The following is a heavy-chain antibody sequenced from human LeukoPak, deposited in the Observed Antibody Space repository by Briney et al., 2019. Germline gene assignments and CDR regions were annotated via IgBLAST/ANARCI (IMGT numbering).Heavy chain of an antibody. CDR2: IIPIFGTA. Sequence: SVKVSCKASGGTFSSYAISWVRQAPGQGLEWMGGIIPIFGTANYAQKFQGRVTITADESTSTAYMELSSLRSEDTAVYYCARDTPSIDEDYYYGMDVWGQGTTVTVSS. J-gene: IGHJ6*02. D-gene: IGHD6-6*01. CDR1: GGTFSSYA. CDR3: ARDTPSIDEDYYYGMDV. V-gene: IGHV1-69*13.